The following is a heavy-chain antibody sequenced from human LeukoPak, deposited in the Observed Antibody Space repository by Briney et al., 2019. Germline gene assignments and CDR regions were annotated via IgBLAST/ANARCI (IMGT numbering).Heavy chain of an antibody. V-gene: IGHV3-15*01. D-gene: IGHD4-17*01. CDR3: ITEPHDYGDFTFGY. J-gene: IGHJ4*02. Sequence: GGSLRLSCAASGFTFNNYAMTWVRQAPGKGLEWVGRISSKSDGGTTDYAAPVKGRFTISRDDSTNTLSLQMSGLKAEDTALYFCITEPHDYGDFTFGYWGQGTLVTVSS. CDR1: GFTFNNYA. CDR2: ISSKSDGGTT.